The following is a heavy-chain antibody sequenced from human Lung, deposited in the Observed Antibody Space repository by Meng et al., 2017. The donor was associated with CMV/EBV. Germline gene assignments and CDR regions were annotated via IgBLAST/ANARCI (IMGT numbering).Heavy chain of an antibody. D-gene: IGHD4-17*01. J-gene: IGHJ4*02. CDR3: AKVPDYGDYAAYFDY. V-gene: IGHV3-30*02. Sequence: QVQLVESGGGGGQPGGXXXLSCAASGFTFSSYGMHWVRQAPGKGLEWVAFIRYDGSNKYYADSVKGRFTISRDNSKNTLYLQMNSLRAEDTAVYYCAKVPDYGDYAAYFDYWGQGTLVTVSS. CDR2: IRYDGSNK. CDR1: GFTFSSYG.